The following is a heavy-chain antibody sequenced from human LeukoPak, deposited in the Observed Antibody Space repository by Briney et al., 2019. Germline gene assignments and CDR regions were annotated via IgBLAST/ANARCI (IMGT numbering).Heavy chain of an antibody. CDR2: IFSSDEK. D-gene: IGHD3-3*01. CDR3: ARTTYYDFWSGYYNFDY. V-gene: IGHV2-26*01. J-gene: IGHJ4*02. Sequence: SGPTLLNPTETLTLTCTVSGFSLSNARMGVSWIRQPPVKALARLTHIFSSDEKYYSTSTQSRLTISKDTSKSQVVLTMTNMDPVDTATYYCARTTYYDFWSGYYNFDYWGQGTLVTVSS. CDR1: GFSLSNARMG.